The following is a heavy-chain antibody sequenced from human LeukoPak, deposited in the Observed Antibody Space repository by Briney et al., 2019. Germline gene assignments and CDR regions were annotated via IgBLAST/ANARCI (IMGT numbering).Heavy chain of an antibody. D-gene: IGHD3-10*01. V-gene: IGHV1-2*02. Sequence: ASVKVSCKASGYTFTGYYMHWVRQAPGQGLEWMGWINPNSGGTNYAQKFQGRVTMTRDTSISTAYMELSRLRSDDTAVYYCAMAPGQYYYGSGKYNWFDPWGQGTLVTVSS. CDR2: INPNSGGT. CDR3: AMAPGQYYYGSGKYNWFDP. J-gene: IGHJ5*02. CDR1: GYTFTGYY.